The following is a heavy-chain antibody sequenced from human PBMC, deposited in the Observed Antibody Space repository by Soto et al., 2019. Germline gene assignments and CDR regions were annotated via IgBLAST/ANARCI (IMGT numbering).Heavy chain of an antibody. J-gene: IGHJ5*02. V-gene: IGHV4-34*01. CDR2: INHSGST. CDR3: ARGRGYSRAGARLYWFDP. CDR1: GGSFSGYY. Sequence: SETLSLTCAVYGGSFSGYYWSWIRQPPGKGLEWIGEINHSGSTNYNPSLKSRVTISVDTSKNQFSLKLSSVTAADTAVFYCARGRGYSRAGARLYWFDPWGQGTQVTVSS. D-gene: IGHD6-19*01.